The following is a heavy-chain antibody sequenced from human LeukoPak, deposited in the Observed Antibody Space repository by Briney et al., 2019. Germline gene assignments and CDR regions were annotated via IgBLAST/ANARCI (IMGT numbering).Heavy chain of an antibody. CDR1: GGSFSGYY. V-gene: IGHV4-34*01. J-gene: IGHJ4*02. CDR2: INHSGST. CDR3: ARDHSSAWCFDY. Sequence: PSETLSLTCAVYGGSFSGYYWSWIRQPPGKGLEWIGEINHSGSTNYNPSLKSRVTMSVDTSKKQFSLKLTSVTAADTAVYYCARDHSSAWCFDYWGQGTLVTVSS. D-gene: IGHD6-19*01.